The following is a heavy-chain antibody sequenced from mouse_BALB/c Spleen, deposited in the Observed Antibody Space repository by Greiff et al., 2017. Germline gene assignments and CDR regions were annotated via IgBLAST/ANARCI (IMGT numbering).Heavy chain of an antibody. J-gene: IGHJ3*01. CDR2: ISSGGST. D-gene: IGHD1-1*01. V-gene: IGHV5-6-5*01. CDR1: GFTFSSYA. CDR3: AREDYAVFAY. Sequence: EVQVVESGGGLVKPGGSLKLSCAASGFTFSSYAMSWVRQTPEKRLEWVASISSGGSTYYPDSVKGRFTISRDNARNILYLQMSSLRSEDTAMYYCAREDYAVFAYWGQGTLVTVSA.